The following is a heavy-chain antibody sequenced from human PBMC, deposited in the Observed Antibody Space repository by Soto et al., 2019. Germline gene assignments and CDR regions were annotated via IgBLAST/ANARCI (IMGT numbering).Heavy chain of an antibody. D-gene: IGHD1-26*01. Sequence: ASVKVSCKASGYTFTSYSMHWVRQAPGQRLEWMGWINAGNGNTKYSQKFQGRVTITRDTSASTAYMELSSLRSEDTAVYYCARGLGLYYFDYWGQGTLVTVSS. CDR3: ARGLGLYYFDY. CDR1: GYTFTSYS. CDR2: INAGNGNT. V-gene: IGHV1-3*01. J-gene: IGHJ4*02.